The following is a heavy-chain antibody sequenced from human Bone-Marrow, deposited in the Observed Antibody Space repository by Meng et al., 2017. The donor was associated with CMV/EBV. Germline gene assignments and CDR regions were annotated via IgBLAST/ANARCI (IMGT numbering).Heavy chain of an antibody. CDR2: FVGRGGRT. J-gene: IGHJ4*02. D-gene: IGHD5-12*01. CDR3: AIGGGVANEFDY. V-gene: IGHV3-23*01. Sequence: APPLVAFGCLSMGWVRQAPGKGVEWVSAFVGRGGRTYHAGTVKGRFTISRNNSKNTLYLQMNSLRAEDPAVYYCAIGGGVANEFDYWGQGTLVTVSS. CDR1: LVAFGCLS.